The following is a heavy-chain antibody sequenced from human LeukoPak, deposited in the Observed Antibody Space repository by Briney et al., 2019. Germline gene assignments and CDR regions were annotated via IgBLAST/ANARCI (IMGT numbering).Heavy chain of an antibody. CDR3: AREYYDILTGNIPLDY. V-gene: IGHV3-11*06. D-gene: IGHD3-9*01. J-gene: IGHJ4*02. CDR2: ISSSSSYT. Sequence: GGSLRLSCAASGFTFSDYYMSWIRQAPGKGLEWVSYISSSSSYTNYADSVKGRFTISRDNAKNSLYLQMNSLRAEDTAVYYCAREYYDILTGNIPLDYWGQGTLVTVSS. CDR1: GFTFSDYY.